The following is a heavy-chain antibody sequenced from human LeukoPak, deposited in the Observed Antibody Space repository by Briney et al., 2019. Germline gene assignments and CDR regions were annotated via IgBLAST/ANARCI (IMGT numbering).Heavy chain of an antibody. D-gene: IGHD3-3*01. V-gene: IGHV4-34*01. J-gene: IGHJ4*02. CDR1: GGSFSGYY. CDR2: INHSGST. CDR3: ARYYDFWSGSSRLYYFDY. Sequence: PSETLSLTCAVYGGSFSGYYWSWIRQPPGKGLEWIGEINHSGSTNYNPSLKSRVTISVDTSKNQFSLKLSSVTAADTAVYYCARYYDFWSGSSRLYYFDYWGQGTLVTVSS.